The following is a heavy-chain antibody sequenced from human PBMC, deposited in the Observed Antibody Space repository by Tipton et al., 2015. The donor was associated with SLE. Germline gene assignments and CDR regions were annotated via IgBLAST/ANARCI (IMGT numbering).Heavy chain of an antibody. CDR3: ARDTVSFDL. CDR1: GFTFSSCA. CDR2: IYTSGST. D-gene: IGHD4-17*01. Sequence: LRLSCAASGFTFSSCAMSWVRQPAGKGLEWIGHIYTSGSTNYNPSLKSRVTISVDTSKNQFSLKLSSVTAADTAVYYCARDTVSFDLWGRGTLVTVSS. J-gene: IGHJ2*01. V-gene: IGHV4-4*07.